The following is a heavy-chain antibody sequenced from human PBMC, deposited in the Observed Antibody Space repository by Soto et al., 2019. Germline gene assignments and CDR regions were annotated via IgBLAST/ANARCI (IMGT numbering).Heavy chain of an antibody. J-gene: IGHJ6*02. CDR3: VKADTVTRPNYYYYYGMDV. Sequence: GGSLRLSCSASGFTFSSYAMHWVRQAPGKGLEYVSAISSNGGSTYYADSVKGRFTISRDNSKNTLYLQMSSLRAEDTAVYYWVKADTVTRPNYYYYYGMDVWGQGTTVTVSS. D-gene: IGHD4-4*01. V-gene: IGHV3-64D*08. CDR1: GFTFSSYA. CDR2: ISSNGGST.